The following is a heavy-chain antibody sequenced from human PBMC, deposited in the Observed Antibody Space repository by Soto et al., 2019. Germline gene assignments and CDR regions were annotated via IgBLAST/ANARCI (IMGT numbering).Heavy chain of an antibody. D-gene: IGHD3-16*01. CDR3: ARNPGGVWEYYYGMDV. Sequence: QVQLVQSGAEVKKPGSSVKVSCKASGGTFSSYAISWVRQAPGQGLEWMGGIIPIFGTANYAQKFQGRVTINADESTSTAFMELSSLGSEYTAVYYCARNPGGVWEYYYGMDVWGQGTTVTVSS. CDR1: GGTFSSYA. CDR2: IIPIFGTA. V-gene: IGHV1-69*01. J-gene: IGHJ6*02.